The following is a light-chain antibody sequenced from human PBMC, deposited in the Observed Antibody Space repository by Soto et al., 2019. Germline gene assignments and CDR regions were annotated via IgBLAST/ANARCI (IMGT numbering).Light chain of an antibody. CDR1: QSVSSN. CDR2: GAS. J-gene: IGKJ1*01. CDR3: QQRSNWPRT. Sequence: EIVMTQSPATLSVSPGERATLSCRASQSVSSNLAWYQQKPGQAPRLLIYGASTRATGIPARFSGSGSGTEFTPTISSLEPEDFAVYYCQQRSNWPRTFGQATKVDIK. V-gene: IGKV3-15*01.